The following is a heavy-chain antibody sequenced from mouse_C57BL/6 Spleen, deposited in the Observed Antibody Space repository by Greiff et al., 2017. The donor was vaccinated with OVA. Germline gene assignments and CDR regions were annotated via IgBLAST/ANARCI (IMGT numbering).Heavy chain of an antibody. Sequence: VKLVESGPELVKPGASVKISCKASGYAFSSSWMNWVKQRPGKGLEWIGRIYPGDGDTNYNGKFKGKATLTADKSSSTAYMQLSSLTSEDSAVYFCARMMVTTGHYFDYWGQGTTLTVSS. CDR2: IYPGDGDT. CDR3: ARMMVTTGHYFDY. D-gene: IGHD2-2*01. J-gene: IGHJ2*01. CDR1: GYAFSSSW. V-gene: IGHV1-82*01.